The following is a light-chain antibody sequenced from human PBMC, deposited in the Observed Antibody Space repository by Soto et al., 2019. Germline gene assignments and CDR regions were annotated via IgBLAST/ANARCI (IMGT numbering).Light chain of an antibody. Sequence: SVPTQPPSASGTPGQRVFISCSGSSSNIGGTNYAYWYQQLPGAAPKLLMHSNNLRPSGVPERISGSKSGTSASLAISGLRSEDEAVYYCASWDDRLGAVIFGGGTKVTVL. CDR1: SSNIGGTNY. V-gene: IGLV1-47*02. CDR2: SNN. CDR3: ASWDDRLGAVI. J-gene: IGLJ2*01.